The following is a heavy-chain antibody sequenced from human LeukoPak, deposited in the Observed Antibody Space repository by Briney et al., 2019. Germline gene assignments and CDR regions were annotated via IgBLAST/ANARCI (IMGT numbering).Heavy chain of an antibody. CDR3: ASRPRGNRGYGEDDYYMDV. V-gene: IGHV1-69*06. CDR2: IIPMFDTA. D-gene: IGHD5-12*01. J-gene: IGHJ6*03. CDR1: GGTFSSYA. Sequence: ASVKVSCTASGGTFSSYAISWVRQAPGQGLEWMGRIIPMFDTANYAQKFQGRVTITADKSTSTAYMELRSLRSEDTAVYYCASRPRGNRGYGEDDYYMDVWGKGTTVTVSS.